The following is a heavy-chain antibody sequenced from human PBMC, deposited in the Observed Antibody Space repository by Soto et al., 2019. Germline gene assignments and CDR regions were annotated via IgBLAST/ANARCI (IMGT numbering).Heavy chain of an antibody. Sequence: EVQLLESGGGLVQPGGSLRLSCAASGFTFSSYAMSWVRQAPGKGLEWVSAISGSGGSTYYADSVKGRFTISRDNSKNTLYLQMNRLRAEDTAVYYCATEVGQGCLEWPPRDYYYYRMGVWGQGTTVTVAS. CDR1: GFTFSSYA. CDR2: ISGSGGST. D-gene: IGHD3-3*01. CDR3: ATEVGQGCLEWPPRDYYYYRMGV. J-gene: IGHJ6*02. V-gene: IGHV3-23*01.